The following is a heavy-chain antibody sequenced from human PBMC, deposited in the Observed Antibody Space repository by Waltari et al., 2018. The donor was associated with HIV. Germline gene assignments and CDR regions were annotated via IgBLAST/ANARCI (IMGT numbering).Heavy chain of an antibody. Sequence: EVLLVESGGTAVQPGGSLTLSCSASGFSFGSHWVHWCRLSPEKGLVWVSRIDGDGGVRKYVDIVEGRFTISRDNRKNMLFLEMKRLRVEDSGIYFCVKDVTQTYYGFYYSGLDVWGQGTTVTV. J-gene: IGHJ6*02. CDR1: GFSFGSHW. CDR2: IDGDGGVR. D-gene: IGHD2-21*01. V-gene: IGHV3-74*03. CDR3: VKDVTQTYYGFYYSGLDV.